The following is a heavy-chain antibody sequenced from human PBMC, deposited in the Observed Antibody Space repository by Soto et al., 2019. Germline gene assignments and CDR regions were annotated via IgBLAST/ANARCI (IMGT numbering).Heavy chain of an antibody. CDR2: IISSSSYI. J-gene: IGHJ6*02. D-gene: IGHD3-3*01. V-gene: IGHV3-21*01. CDR1: GFTFSSYS. Sequence: EVQLVESGGGLVKPGGSLRLSCAASGFTFSSYSMNWVRQAPGKGLEWVSSIISSSSYIYYADSVKGRVTISRDNAKKAMILEMNSLRAEDTAVYYFARDFTYYDFWSGYLVENYYYYGMDVWGQGTTVTVSS. CDR3: ARDFTYYDFWSGYLVENYYYYGMDV.